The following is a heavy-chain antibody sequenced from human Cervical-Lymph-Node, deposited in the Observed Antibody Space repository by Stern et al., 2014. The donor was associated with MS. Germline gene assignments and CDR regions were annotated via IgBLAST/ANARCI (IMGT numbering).Heavy chain of an antibody. CDR3: ARGNWNYEGMGY. D-gene: IGHD1-7*01. CDR2: IWYDGNKK. J-gene: IGHJ4*02. V-gene: IGHV3-33*01. Sequence: VQLLESGGGVVQPGRSLRLSCAASGFTFSNYGMHWVRQAPGKGLEWLAVIWYDGNKKYYADPVKGRFTISRDNSKNTLFLQMSSLTAEDTALYYCARGNWNYEGMGYWGQGTLVTVSS. CDR1: GFTFSNYG.